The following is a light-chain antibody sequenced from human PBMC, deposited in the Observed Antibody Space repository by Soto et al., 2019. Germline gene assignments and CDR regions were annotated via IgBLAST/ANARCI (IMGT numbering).Light chain of an antibody. CDR1: SSDVGLYDY. CDR2: AVS. V-gene: IGLV2-14*01. CDR3: SSYTRDRSYV. J-gene: IGLJ1*01. Sequence: QSALTQPASVSGSPGQSITISCTGTSSDVGLYDYVSWYQQHPGKAPQLMIYAVSNRPSGVSNRFSASKSGNTASLFISGLQAEDEADYYCSSYTRDRSYVFGSGTKV.